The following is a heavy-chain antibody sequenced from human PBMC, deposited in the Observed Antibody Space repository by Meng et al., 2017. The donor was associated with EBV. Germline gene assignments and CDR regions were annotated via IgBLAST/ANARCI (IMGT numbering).Heavy chain of an antibody. CDR1: GGPFRYYA. CDR2: FLPRLGAP. CDR3: ASESGRGYTPDY. J-gene: IGHJ4*02. D-gene: IGHD3-10*01. V-gene: IGHV1-69*01. Sequence: QVQLVQAAAEVKKPESSVKVSCKTSGGPFRYYAISWVRQAPGQGLEWLGGFLPRLGAPNYVQKFHGRVKITADESTSTHYMDLSSLRSEDTAIYYCASESGRGYTPDYWGQGTLVTVSS.